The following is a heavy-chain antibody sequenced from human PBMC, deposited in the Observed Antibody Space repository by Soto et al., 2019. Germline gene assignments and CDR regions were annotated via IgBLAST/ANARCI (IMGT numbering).Heavy chain of an antibody. Sequence: PGGSLRLSCAASGFTFSSDAMSWVRQAPGKGLEWVSAISNSAGSTYYADSVKGRFTISRDNSQNTLYLQMNSLRAEDTAVYYYANLADAGGWFKRGFDYWGQGALFTVSS. CDR2: ISNSAGST. CDR3: ANLADAGGWFKRGFDY. CDR1: GFTFSSDA. V-gene: IGHV3-23*01. J-gene: IGHJ4*02. D-gene: IGHD6-19*01.